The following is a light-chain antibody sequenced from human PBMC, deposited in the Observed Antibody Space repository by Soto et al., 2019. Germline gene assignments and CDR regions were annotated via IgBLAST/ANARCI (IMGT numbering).Light chain of an antibody. CDR2: GNS. CDR3: QSYDSSLSVRV. CDR1: SSNSGAGYD. J-gene: IGLJ3*02. Sequence: QSVLTQPPSVSGAPGQRVTISCTGSSSNSGAGYDVHWYQQLPGTAPKLLIYGNSNRPSGVPDRFSGSQSGTSASLAITGLQAEDEADYYCQSYDSSLSVRVFGGGTKLTVL. V-gene: IGLV1-40*01.